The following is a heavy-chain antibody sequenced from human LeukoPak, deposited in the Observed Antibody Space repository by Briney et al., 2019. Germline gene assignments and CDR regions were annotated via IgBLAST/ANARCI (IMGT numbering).Heavy chain of an antibody. CDR2: ISAYNGNT. V-gene: IGHV1-18*01. D-gene: IGHD3-10*01. J-gene: IGHJ5*02. CDR1: GYTFTSCG. CDR3: ARNLITVVRGANWFDP. Sequence: GASVKVSCKASGYTFTSCGISWVRQAPGQGLEWMGWISAYNGNTNYAQKLQGRVTMTTDTSTSTAYMELRSLRSDDTAVYYCARNLITVVRGANWFDPWGQGTLVTVSS.